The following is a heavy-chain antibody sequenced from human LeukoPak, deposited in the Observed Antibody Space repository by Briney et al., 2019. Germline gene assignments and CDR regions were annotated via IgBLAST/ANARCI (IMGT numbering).Heavy chain of an antibody. D-gene: IGHD3-9*01. J-gene: IGHJ4*02. V-gene: IGHV4-59*01. Sequence: AETLSLTCTVSGDSMRCYYWSWIRQPPGKGLDWIASIYFSGSTNYNPSLNSRVTISQDTSKNQFSLKLSSVTAADTAVYYCARWDDKRPLWGQGTLVAVSS. CDR2: IYFSGST. CDR3: ARWDDKRPL. CDR1: GDSMRCYY.